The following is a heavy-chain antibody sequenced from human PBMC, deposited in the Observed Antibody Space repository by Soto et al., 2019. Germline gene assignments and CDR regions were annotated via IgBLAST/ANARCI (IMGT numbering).Heavy chain of an antibody. CDR3: ARDDYGAGSSIKGDMGA. Sequence: QVQLVESGGGVVQPGRSLRLSCAASGFPFSRYGMYWARQAPGKGLEWVAIIWNDEKTKYYVDSVKGRFTISRDNVKSPLYLDMNSLRDEDTAVYYCARDDYGAGSSIKGDMGAWGKGTSGIVSS. D-gene: IGHD3-10*01. CDR2: IWNDEKTK. V-gene: IGHV3-33*01. J-gene: IGHJ6*03. CDR1: GFPFSRYG.